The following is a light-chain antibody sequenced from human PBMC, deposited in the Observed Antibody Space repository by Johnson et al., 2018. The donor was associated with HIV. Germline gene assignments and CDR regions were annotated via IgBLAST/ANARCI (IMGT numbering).Light chain of an antibody. Sequence: QSVLTQPPSVSAAPGQKVTISCSGSSSNIGNNYVSWYQQLPGTAPKLLIYENNKRPSGIPDRFSGSKSGTSATLGITGLQTGDEADYYCGTWDHSLISNVFGPGTKVTVL. CDR3: GTWDHSLISNV. CDR2: ENN. J-gene: IGLJ1*01. CDR1: SSNIGNNY. V-gene: IGLV1-51*02.